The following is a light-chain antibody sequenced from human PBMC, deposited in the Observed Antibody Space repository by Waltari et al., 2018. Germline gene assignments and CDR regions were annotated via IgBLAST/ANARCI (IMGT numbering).Light chain of an antibody. V-gene: IGKV1-39*01. J-gene: IGKJ3*01. CDR3: QQSFTLPFT. CDR2: DSS. Sequence: DIQLTQSPSSLSASVGDRVTITCRVSQSITNNLNWYQQKPGKAPKFLIYDSSSLQTGVPSRFSGSGSGTDFTLTIISLQPEDFATYYCQQSFTLPFTFGPGTKVDVK. CDR1: QSITNN.